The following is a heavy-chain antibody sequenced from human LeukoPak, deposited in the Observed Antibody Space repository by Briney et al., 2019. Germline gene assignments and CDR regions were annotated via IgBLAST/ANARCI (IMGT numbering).Heavy chain of an antibody. Sequence: PGGSLRLSCAASGFTFSSYAMSWVRQAPGKGLEWVSAISGSGGSTYYADSVKGRFTISRDNSKNTLYLQMNSLRAEDTAVYYCAKADLWFGELLPFDYWGQGTLVTVSS. CDR3: AKADLWFGELLPFDY. J-gene: IGHJ4*02. CDR2: ISGSGGST. CDR1: GFTFSSYA. D-gene: IGHD3-10*01. V-gene: IGHV3-23*01.